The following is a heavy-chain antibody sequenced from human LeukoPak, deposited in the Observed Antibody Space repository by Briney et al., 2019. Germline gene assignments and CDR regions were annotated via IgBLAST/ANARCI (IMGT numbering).Heavy chain of an antibody. J-gene: IGHJ6*02. D-gene: IGHD3-22*01. CDR2: ISYDGSNK. Sequence: PGRSLRLSCAASGSTFSSYGMHWVRQAPGKGLEWVAVISYDGSNKYYADSVKGRFTISRDNSKNTLYLQMNSLRAEDTAVYYCAKDDSRWNYYDSSGYYGLYYYGMDVWGQGTTVTVSS. V-gene: IGHV3-30*18. CDR1: GSTFSSYG. CDR3: AKDDSRWNYYDSSGYYGLYYYGMDV.